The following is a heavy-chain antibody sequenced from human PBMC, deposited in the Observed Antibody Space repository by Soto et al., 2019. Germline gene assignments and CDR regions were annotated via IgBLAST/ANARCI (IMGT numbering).Heavy chain of an antibody. J-gene: IGHJ6*02. CDR3: ARGRNGMDV. CDR2: MNPNRGNT. CDR1: GDPFSNYD. V-gene: IGHV1-8*01. Sequence: QVQLVQSGAEVKKPGASVKVSCKASGDPFSNYDIKWVRQATGQGLEWMGWMNPNRGNTGSARTFQGRVTMTRNTSISTAYMELSSLRSEDTAVYYCARGRNGMDVWGQGTTVTVSS.